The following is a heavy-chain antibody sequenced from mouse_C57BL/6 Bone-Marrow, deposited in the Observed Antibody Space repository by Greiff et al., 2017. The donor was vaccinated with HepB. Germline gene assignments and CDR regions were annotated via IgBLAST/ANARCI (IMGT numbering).Heavy chain of an antibody. CDR1: GFTFSDYG. D-gene: IGHD1-1*01. CDR2: ISSGSSTI. CDR3: ARPLHYYGSSYGFAY. J-gene: IGHJ3*01. V-gene: IGHV5-17*01. Sequence: DVKLVESGGGLVKPGGSLKLSCAASGFTFSDYGMHWVRQAPEKGLEWVAYISSGSSTIYYADTVKGRFTISRDNAKNTLFLQMTSLRSEDTAMYYCARPLHYYGSSYGFAYWGQGTLVTVSA.